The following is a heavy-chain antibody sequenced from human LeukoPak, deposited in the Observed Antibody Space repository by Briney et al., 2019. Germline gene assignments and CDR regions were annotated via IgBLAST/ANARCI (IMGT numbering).Heavy chain of an antibody. CDR1: GYSFISYW. Sequence: GESLKISCKGSGYSFISYWIGWVRQMPGKGLEWTGITYPGDSDTRYSPSFQGQVIISADKSISTAYLQWSSLKASDTAMYYCARAPARYGSGSYTHYFDYWGQGTLVTVSS. CDR3: ARAPARYGSGSYTHYFDY. V-gene: IGHV5-51*01. CDR2: TYPGDSDT. J-gene: IGHJ4*02. D-gene: IGHD3-10*01.